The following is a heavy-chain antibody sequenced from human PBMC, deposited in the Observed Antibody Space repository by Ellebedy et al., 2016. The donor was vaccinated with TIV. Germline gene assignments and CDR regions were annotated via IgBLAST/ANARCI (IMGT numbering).Heavy chain of an antibody. CDR3: ARAPYCSGGICYVYNWLDP. Sequence: SETLSLTCTVSGYSISSGYYWGWIRPPPGTGLEWIGIVYHSGSTYYNPSLKSRVTISVDTSKNQFYLKLSSVTAADTAVYYCARAPYCSGGICYVYNWLDPWGQGTLVTVSS. CDR2: VYHSGST. V-gene: IGHV4-38-2*02. J-gene: IGHJ5*02. D-gene: IGHD2-15*01. CDR1: GYSISSGYY.